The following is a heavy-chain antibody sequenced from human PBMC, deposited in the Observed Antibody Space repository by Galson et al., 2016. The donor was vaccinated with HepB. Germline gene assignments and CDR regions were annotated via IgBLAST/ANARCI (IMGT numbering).Heavy chain of an antibody. V-gene: IGHV4-39*02. CDR3: AIGVYYASTI. CDR2: FFFGGGT. D-gene: IGHD3-10*01. CDR1: GGSMSSRSYS. J-gene: IGHJ4*02. Sequence: SETLSLTCAVSGGSMSSRSYSWGWIRRPPGKGLEWIGTFFFGGGTYYNPSLESRVTISVDASNNRFSLNLNSVTAADTAVYYCAIGVYYASTIWSRGSLVTVSS.